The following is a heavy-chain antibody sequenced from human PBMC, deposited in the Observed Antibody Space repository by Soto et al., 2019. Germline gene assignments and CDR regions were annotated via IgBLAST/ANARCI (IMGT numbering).Heavy chain of an antibody. CDR2: INPSGGST. CDR3: AREIAKRAARPAVYYYYGMDV. CDR1: GYTFTSYY. J-gene: IGHJ6*02. D-gene: IGHD6-6*01. Sequence: ASVKVSCKASGYTFTSYYMHWVRQAPGQGLEWMGIINPSGGSTSYAQKFQGRVTMTRDTSTSTVYMELSSLRSEDTAVYYRAREIAKRAARPAVYYYYGMDVWGQGTTVTVSS. V-gene: IGHV1-46*01.